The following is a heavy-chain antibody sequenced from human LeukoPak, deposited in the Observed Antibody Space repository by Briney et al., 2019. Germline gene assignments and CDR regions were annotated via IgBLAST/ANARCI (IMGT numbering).Heavy chain of an antibody. Sequence: GASVKVSCKASGYTFTDYYVHWVRRAPGQGLEWMGWINPNSGGTNYAQKFQGRVTMTRDTSISTAYMELSRLRSDDTAVYYCAREGPIVGATHLVDYWGQGTLVTVSS. CDR3: AREGPIVGATHLVDY. J-gene: IGHJ4*02. CDR1: GYTFTDYY. V-gene: IGHV1-2*02. CDR2: INPNSGGT. D-gene: IGHD1-26*01.